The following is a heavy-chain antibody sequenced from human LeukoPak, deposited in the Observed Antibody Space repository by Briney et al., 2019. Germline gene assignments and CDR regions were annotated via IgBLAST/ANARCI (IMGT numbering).Heavy chain of an antibody. J-gene: IGHJ1*01. D-gene: IGHD5-12*01. Sequence: PGGSLRLSCLASGFTFSRYSMKWVRQAPGKGLEWVSSISGSSNDKHYIDSVKGRFTISRDNAKNSLFLQMNSLRAEDTAVYYCVRAEGSSGSSEYFQHGGQGTLVTVSS. CDR1: GFTFSRYS. CDR2: ISGSSNDK. CDR3: VRAEGSSGSSEYFQH. V-gene: IGHV3-21*01.